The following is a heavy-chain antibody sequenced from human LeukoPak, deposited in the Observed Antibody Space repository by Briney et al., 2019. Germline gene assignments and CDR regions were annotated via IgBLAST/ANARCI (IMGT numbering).Heavy chain of an antibody. CDR2: ISESGSGT. CDR3: AKDIAQGYTSGSIEQDY. CDR1: GLTFSGYA. D-gene: IGHD5-18*01. V-gene: IGHV3-23*01. Sequence: PGGSLRLSCAVSGLTFSGYAMSWVRQAPGKGLEWVSAISESGSGTYYADSVKGRFTISRDNSKDTLSLQMNSLRAEDTAVYYCAKDIAQGYTSGSIEQDYWGQGTLVTVSS. J-gene: IGHJ4*02.